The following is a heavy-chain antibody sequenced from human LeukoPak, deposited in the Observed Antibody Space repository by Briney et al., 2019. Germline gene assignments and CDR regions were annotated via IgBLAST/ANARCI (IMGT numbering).Heavy chain of an antibody. D-gene: IGHD3-10*01. CDR3: ARGQVTMADGYYYYGMDV. CDR2: ISAYNGNT. J-gene: IGHJ6*02. CDR1: GYTFTSYG. Sequence: GASVKVSCKASGYTFTSYGISWVRQAPGQGLEWMGWISAYNGNTNYAQKFQGRVTMTRNTSISTAYMELSSLRSEDTAVYYCARGQVTMADGYYYYGMDVWGQGTTVTVSS. V-gene: IGHV1-18*01.